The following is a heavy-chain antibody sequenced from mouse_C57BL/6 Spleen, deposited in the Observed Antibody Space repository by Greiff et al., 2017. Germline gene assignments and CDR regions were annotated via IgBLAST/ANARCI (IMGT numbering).Heavy chain of an antibody. CDR3: AKGYDFDY. D-gene: IGHD2-2*01. V-gene: IGHV5-17*01. CDR2: ISSGSSTI. CDR1: GFTFSDYG. Sequence: VQLKESGGGLVKPGGSLKLSCAASGFTFSDYGMHWVRQAPEKGLEWVAYISSGSSTIYYADTVKGRFTISRDNAKNTLFLQMTSLRSEDTAMYYCAKGYDFDYWGQGTTLTVSS. J-gene: IGHJ2*01.